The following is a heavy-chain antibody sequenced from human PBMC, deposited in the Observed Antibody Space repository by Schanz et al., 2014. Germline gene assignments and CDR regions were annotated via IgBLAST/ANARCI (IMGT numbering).Heavy chain of an antibody. D-gene: IGHD6-19*01. CDR2: ISGSGGST. CDR1: GFTFSSYA. Sequence: EVQLLESGGGLVQPGGSLRLSCAASGFTFSSYAMSWVRQAPGKGLEWVSGISGSGGSTYYADSVKGRFTISRDRFQNTLYLQMSSLRAEDTAIYYCAKLSSSGRLAGYFDYWGQGTLVTVSS. CDR3: AKLSSSGRLAGYFDY. J-gene: IGHJ4*02. V-gene: IGHV3-23*01.